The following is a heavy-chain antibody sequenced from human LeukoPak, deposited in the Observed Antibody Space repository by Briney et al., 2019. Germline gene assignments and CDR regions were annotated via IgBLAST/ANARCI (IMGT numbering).Heavy chain of an antibody. CDR3: ARVWSEYYFDY. CDR1: GGTFSSYA. D-gene: IGHD3-3*01. CDR2: ISAYNGNT. V-gene: IGHV1-18*01. Sequence: ASVKVSCKASGGTFSSYAISWVRQAPGQGLEWMGWISAYNGNTNYAQKLQGRVTMTTDTSTSTAYMELRSLRSDDTAVYYCARVWSEYYFDYWGQGTLVTVSS. J-gene: IGHJ4*02.